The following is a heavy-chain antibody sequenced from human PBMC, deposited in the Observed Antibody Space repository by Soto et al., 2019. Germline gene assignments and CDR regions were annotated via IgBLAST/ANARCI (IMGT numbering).Heavy chain of an antibody. CDR2: ISYDGSNK. CDR3: ARDLRGWLPKGCFDY. J-gene: IGHJ4*02. CDR1: GFTFSSYA. D-gene: IGHD5-12*01. V-gene: IGHV3-30-3*01. Sequence: QVQLVESGGGVVQPGRSLRLSCAASGFTFSSYAMHWVRQAPGKGLEWVAVISYDGSNKYYADSVKGRFTISRDNSKNTLYLQMNSLRAEDTAVYYCARDLRGWLPKGCFDYWGQGTLVTVSS.